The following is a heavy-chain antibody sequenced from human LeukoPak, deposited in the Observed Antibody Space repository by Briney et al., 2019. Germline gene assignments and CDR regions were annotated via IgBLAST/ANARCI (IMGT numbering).Heavy chain of an antibody. D-gene: IGHD1-14*01. CDR1: GFTFSSYA. J-gene: IGHJ4*02. V-gene: IGHV3-74*01. CDR2: IIGDGSWA. CDR3: ARGKTNGLDY. Sequence: GGSLILSCAASGFTFSSYAMSWVRQAPGKGLVWVSRIIGDGSWAAYADSVKGRFTISRDNAKNTLYLQMNSLRVDDTAVYYCARGKTNGLDYWGQGILVSVSS.